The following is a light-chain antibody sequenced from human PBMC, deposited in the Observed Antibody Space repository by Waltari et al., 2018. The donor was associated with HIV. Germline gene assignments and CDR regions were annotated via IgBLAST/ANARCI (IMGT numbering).Light chain of an antibody. J-gene: IGLJ1*01. V-gene: IGLV2-14*01. Sequence: QSALTQPASVSGSPGQSITISCTGTRGDVGGYNYVSWYQQHPGKAPKHMIYDVSTRPSGVSNPFPGSKSGNTTSLTISGLQAEDEADYYCSSYTSSSTLVFGTGTKVTVL. CDR3: SSYTSSSTLV. CDR1: RGDVGGYNY. CDR2: DVS.